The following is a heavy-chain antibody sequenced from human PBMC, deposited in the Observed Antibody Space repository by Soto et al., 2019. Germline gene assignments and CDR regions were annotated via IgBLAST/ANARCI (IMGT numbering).Heavy chain of an antibody. CDR3: AKDRRPNYYYGMDV. V-gene: IGHV3-30*18. J-gene: IGHJ6*02. CDR2: ISYDGSNK. D-gene: IGHD6-25*01. Sequence: GGSLRLSCAASGFTFSSYGMHWVRQAPGKGLEWVAVISYDGSNKYYADSVKGRFTISRDNSKNTLYLQMNSLRAEDTAVYYCAKDRRPNYYYGMDVWGQGTKVTVSS. CDR1: GFTFSSYG.